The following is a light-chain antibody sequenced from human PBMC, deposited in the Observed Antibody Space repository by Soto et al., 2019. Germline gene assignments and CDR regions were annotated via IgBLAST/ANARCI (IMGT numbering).Light chain of an antibody. CDR1: SGHSNYA. CDR3: QTWGSGIVV. Sequence: QTVVTQSPSASASLGASVKLTCTLSSGHSNYAIARHQQQSEKGPRYLMKLNSDGSHSKGDGIPDRFSGSSSGAERYLTISSLQSEDEADYYCQTWGSGIVVFGGGTKLTVL. J-gene: IGLJ2*01. V-gene: IGLV4-69*01. CDR2: LNSDGSH.